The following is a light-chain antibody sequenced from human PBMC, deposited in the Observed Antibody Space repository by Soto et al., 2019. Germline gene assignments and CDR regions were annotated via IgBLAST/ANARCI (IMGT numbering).Light chain of an antibody. CDR2: EVS. V-gene: IGLV2-14*01. J-gene: IGLJ1*01. Sequence: QSVLAQPGSVSGSPGQSLTISCTGTSXDIAPYNYVSWYQQHPGKAPKLIIYEVSYRPSGIPNRFSGSKSGNTASLTISGLQAEDEADYYCNSHTSSNTRVFGTGTKVTVL. CDR3: NSHTSSNTRV. CDR1: SXDIAPYNY.